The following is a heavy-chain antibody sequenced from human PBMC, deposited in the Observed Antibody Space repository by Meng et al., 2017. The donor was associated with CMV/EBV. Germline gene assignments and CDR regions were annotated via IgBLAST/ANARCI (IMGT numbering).Heavy chain of an antibody. D-gene: IGHD3-22*01. Sequence: ARLQESGPGLLKPSEPLSLPCTVSGGSISSYYWSWIRQPAGKGLEWIGRIYTSGSTNYNPSLKSRVTMSVDTSKNPFSLKLSSVTAADTAVYYCARGGLYYYDSSGHFDYWGQGTLVTVSS. J-gene: IGHJ4*02. CDR2: IYTSGST. CDR1: GGSISSYY. V-gene: IGHV4-4*07. CDR3: ARGGLYYYDSSGHFDY.